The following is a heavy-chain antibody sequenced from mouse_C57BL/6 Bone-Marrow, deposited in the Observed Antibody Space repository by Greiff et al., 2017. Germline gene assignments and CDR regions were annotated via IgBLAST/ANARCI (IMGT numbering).Heavy chain of an antibody. CDR2: IDPEDGET. D-gene: IGHD2-1*01. CDR3: AYLLWSRCYFDV. V-gene: IGHV14-2*01. CDR1: GFNIKDSY. Sequence: VQLQQSGAELVKPGASVKLSCTASGFNIKDSYMHWVKQRTEQGLEWIGRIDPEDGETKYAPKFQGKATITADTSSNTAYLQLSSLTSEDSDVYSCAYLLWSRCYFDVWGTGTTVTVSS. J-gene: IGHJ1*03.